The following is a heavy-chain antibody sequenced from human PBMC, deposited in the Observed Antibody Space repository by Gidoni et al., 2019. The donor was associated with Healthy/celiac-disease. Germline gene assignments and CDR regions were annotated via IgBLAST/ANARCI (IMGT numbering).Heavy chain of an antibody. CDR2: IYYSGST. Sequence: QVQLQASGPGLVTPSETLSLTCTVSGGSISSYYWSWLRQPPGKGLEWIGYIYYSGSTNYNPPLKSRVTISVDTSKNQFSLKLSSVTAADTAVYYCAAKTRGYGVVYWGQGTLVTVSS. CDR1: GGSISSYY. CDR3: AAKTRGYGVVY. J-gene: IGHJ4*02. D-gene: IGHD3-10*01. V-gene: IGHV4-59*08.